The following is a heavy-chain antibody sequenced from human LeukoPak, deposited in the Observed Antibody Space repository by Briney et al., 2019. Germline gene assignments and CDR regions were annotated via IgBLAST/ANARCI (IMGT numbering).Heavy chain of an antibody. CDR1: GGSISSYY. V-gene: IGHV4-39*07. Sequence: PSETLSLTCTVSGGSISSYYWGWIRQPPGKGLEWIGSIYYSGSTYYNPSLKSRVNISVDTSKNLFSLKVTSVTAADTAVYYCARANYWYYYMDVWGKGTTVTVSS. CDR2: IYYSGST. CDR3: ARANYWYYYMDV. J-gene: IGHJ6*03. D-gene: IGHD2-8*02.